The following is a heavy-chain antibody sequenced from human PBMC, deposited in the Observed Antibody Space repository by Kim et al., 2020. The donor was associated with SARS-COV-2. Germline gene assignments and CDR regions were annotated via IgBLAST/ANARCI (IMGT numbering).Heavy chain of an antibody. D-gene: IGHD3-16*01. CDR2: ILSDGSNE. J-gene: IGHJ4*02. CDR3: AKDKGVTSFEY. V-gene: IGHV3-30*18. CDR1: GFTFSRDG. Sequence: GGSLRLSCATSGFTFSRDGMHWVRQAPGQGLEWVAFILSDGSNEYYADSVKGRFTISRDDSKNTLYLQMSSLRVEDTAVYYCAKDKGVTSFEYWGQGTL.